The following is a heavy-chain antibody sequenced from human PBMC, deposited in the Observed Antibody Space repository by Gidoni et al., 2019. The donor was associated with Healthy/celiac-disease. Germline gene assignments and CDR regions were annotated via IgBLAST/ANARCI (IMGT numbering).Heavy chain of an antibody. J-gene: IGHJ4*02. CDR1: GFPFSSYG. V-gene: IGHV3-30*18. CDR2: ISYDGSNK. D-gene: IGHD4-17*01. CDR3: AKDRGKYGDSLYYFDY. Sequence: QVQLVESGGGVVQPGRSLRLSCAASGFPFSSYGMHWVRQAPGKGLEWVAVISYDGSNKYYADSVKGRFTISRDNPKNTLYLQMNSLRAEDTAVYYCAKDRGKYGDSLYYFDYWGQGTLVTVSS.